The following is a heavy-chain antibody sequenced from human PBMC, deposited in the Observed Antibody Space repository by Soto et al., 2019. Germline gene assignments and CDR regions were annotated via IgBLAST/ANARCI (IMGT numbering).Heavy chain of an antibody. CDR1: GFTFSSYA. J-gene: IGHJ3*02. V-gene: IGHV3-30-3*01. CDR2: ISYGGSNK. D-gene: IGHD3-22*01. CDR3: ARDPTRYYYDSSPQAAFDI. Sequence: GGSLRLSCAASGFTFSSYAMHWVRQAPGKGLEWVAVISYGGSNKYYADSVKGRFTISRDNSKNTLYLKMNSLRAEDTAVYYCARDPTRYYYDSSPQAAFDIWGQGTMVTVSS.